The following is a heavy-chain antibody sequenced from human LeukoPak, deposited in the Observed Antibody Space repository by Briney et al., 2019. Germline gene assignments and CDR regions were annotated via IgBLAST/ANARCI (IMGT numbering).Heavy chain of an antibody. J-gene: IGHJ4*02. CDR2: IREDGGHT. CDR1: GFTFTNHW. V-gene: IGHV3-7*03. D-gene: IGHD5/OR15-5a*01. CDR3: TRDRSLAY. Sequence: PGGSLRLSCVTSGFTFTNHWMSWVRQAPGKGLEWVANIREDGGHTNYVDSVKGRFTISRDNAKNMVYLQMNSLRAEDTAVYYCTRDRSLAYWGQGTLVTVSS.